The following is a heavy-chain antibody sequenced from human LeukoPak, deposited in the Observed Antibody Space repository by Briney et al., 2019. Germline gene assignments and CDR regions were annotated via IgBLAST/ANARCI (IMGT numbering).Heavy chain of an antibody. Sequence: ASVKVSCKASGYIFTSYDIHWVRQATGQGLEWMGWMNPNSGNTGYAQKFQGRVTMTRNTSLSTAYMELSSLRSEDTAVYYCARELDDYVWGSYRSDAFDIWGQGTMVTVSS. CDR3: ARELDDYVWGSYRSDAFDI. J-gene: IGHJ3*02. CDR1: GYIFTSYD. CDR2: MNPNSGNT. D-gene: IGHD3-16*02. V-gene: IGHV1-8*01.